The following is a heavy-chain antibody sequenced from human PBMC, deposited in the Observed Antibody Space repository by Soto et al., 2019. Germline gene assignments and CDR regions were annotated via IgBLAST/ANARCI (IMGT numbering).Heavy chain of an antibody. J-gene: IGHJ3*02. Sequence: EVQLVESGGGLVQPGGSLRLSCAVSGFTFSSYEMNWVRQAPGKGLEWVSYISSSGSTIYYADSVKGRFTISRDNAKNSLYLQMNSLRAEDTAVYYCARSPRGGWWVGAFDIWGQGTMVTVSS. CDR3: ARSPRGGWWVGAFDI. V-gene: IGHV3-48*03. D-gene: IGHD6-19*01. CDR1: GFTFSSYE. CDR2: ISSSGSTI.